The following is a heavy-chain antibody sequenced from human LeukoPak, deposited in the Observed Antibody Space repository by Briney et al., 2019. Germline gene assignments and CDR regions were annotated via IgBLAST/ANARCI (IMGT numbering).Heavy chain of an antibody. D-gene: IGHD3-3*01. Sequence: GASVKVSCKASGYTFTSYYMHWVRQAPGQGLEWMGIINPSGGSTSYAQKFQGRVTMTRDTSTSTVYMELSSLRSEDTAVYYCARDTIAIEPQSTDLEGYWGQGTLVTVSS. CDR2: INPSGGST. CDR3: ARDTIAIEPQSTDLEGY. V-gene: IGHV1-46*01. J-gene: IGHJ4*02. CDR1: GYTFTSYY.